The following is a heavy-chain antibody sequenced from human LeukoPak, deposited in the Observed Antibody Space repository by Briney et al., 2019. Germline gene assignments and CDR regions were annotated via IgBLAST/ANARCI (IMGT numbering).Heavy chain of an antibody. CDR3: ARVKYYYDSSGYWEGKTYYFDY. CDR2: ISSNGGST. CDR1: GFTFSSYA. Sequence: SGGSLRLSCAASGFTFSSYAMHWVRQAPGKGLEYVSAISSNGGSTYYANSVKGRFTISRDNSKNTLYLQMGSLRAEDMAVYYCARVKYYYDSSGYWEGKTYYFDYWGQGTLVTVSS. J-gene: IGHJ4*02. D-gene: IGHD3-22*01. V-gene: IGHV3-64*01.